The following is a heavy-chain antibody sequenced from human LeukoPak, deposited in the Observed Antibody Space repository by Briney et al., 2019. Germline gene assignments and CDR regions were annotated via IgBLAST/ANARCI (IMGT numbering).Heavy chain of an antibody. V-gene: IGHV1-18*01. CDR1: GYTFTSYG. Sequence: GASVKVSCKASGYTFTSYGISWVRQAPGQGLEWMGWISAYNGNTNYAQKLQGRVTMTTDTSTSTAYMELRSLRSDDTAVYYCARETEWHFWSGYYTSDAFDIWGQGTMVTVSS. D-gene: IGHD3-3*02. CDR3: ARETEWHFWSGYYTSDAFDI. J-gene: IGHJ3*02. CDR2: ISAYNGNT.